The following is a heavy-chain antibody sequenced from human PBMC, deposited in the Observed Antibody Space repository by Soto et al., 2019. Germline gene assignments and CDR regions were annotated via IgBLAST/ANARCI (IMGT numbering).Heavy chain of an antibody. V-gene: IGHV3-30-3*01. Sequence: PGXSLRLSCAASGFTFSSYAIHWVHQAPGKGLEWVAVISYDGSNKYYADSVKGRFTISRDNSKNTLYLQMNSLRAEDTAVYYCARTDHYYYYYGMDVWGQGTTVTVSS. CDR2: ISYDGSNK. CDR1: GFTFSSYA. CDR3: ARTDHYYYYYGMDV. J-gene: IGHJ6*02.